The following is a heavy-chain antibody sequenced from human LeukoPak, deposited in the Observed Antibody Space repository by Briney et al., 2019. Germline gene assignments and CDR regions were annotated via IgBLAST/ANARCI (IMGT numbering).Heavy chain of an antibody. D-gene: IGHD3-3*01. CDR1: DYTFTNYG. J-gene: IGHJ2*01. Sequence: VASVKVSCKASDYTFTNYGISWVRQAPGQGLEWMGWISGYNGNTNHVQKFQGRVTMTTDTSTSTAYMELRSLRSDDTAVYYCARDRITNFGAVIRGDSGRYFDLWGRGTLVTVSS. CDR2: ISGYNGNT. V-gene: IGHV1-18*01. CDR3: ARDRITNFGAVIRGDSGRYFDL.